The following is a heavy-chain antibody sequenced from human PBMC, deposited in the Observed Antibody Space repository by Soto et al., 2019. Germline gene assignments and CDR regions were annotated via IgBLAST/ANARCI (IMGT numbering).Heavy chain of an antibody. Sequence: SVKVSCKASGGTFSSYAISWVRQAPGQGLEWMGGIIPIFGTANYAQKFQGRVTITADESTSTAYMELRSLRSDDTAVYYCARLNLLAIAVAVTRAYYFDYWGQGTLVTVSS. CDR1: GGTFSSYA. J-gene: IGHJ4*02. D-gene: IGHD6-19*01. V-gene: IGHV1-69*13. CDR2: IIPIFGTA. CDR3: ARLNLLAIAVAVTRAYYFDY.